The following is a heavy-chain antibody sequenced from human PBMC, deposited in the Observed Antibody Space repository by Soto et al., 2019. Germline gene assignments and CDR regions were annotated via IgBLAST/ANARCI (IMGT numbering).Heavy chain of an antibody. CDR2: IWNDGSNK. J-gene: IGHJ4*02. CDR1: GFIFSSHG. Sequence: QVELVESGGGVVQPGRSLRLSCAVSGFIFSSHGMHWVRQAPGKGLEWVAVIWNDGSNKYYADSVKGRFTISRDNSKNTLYMQMNSLRVEDTAVYYCVRDPNSGSYHDFWGQGTQVTVSS. CDR3: VRDPNSGSYHDF. V-gene: IGHV3-33*01. D-gene: IGHD1-26*01.